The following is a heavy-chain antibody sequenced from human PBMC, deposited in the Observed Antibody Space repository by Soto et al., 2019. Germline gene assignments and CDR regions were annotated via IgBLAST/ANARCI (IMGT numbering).Heavy chain of an antibody. D-gene: IGHD6-13*01. CDR3: AREWEIAAAGNRNWFDP. Sequence: QVQLVESWGGVVQPGRSLRLSCAASGFTFSSYGMHWVRQAPGKGLEWVAVIWYDGSNKYYADSVKGRFTISRDNSKNTLYLQMNSLRAEDTAVYYCAREWEIAAAGNRNWFDPWGQGTLVTVSS. V-gene: IGHV3-33*01. CDR1: GFTFSSYG. CDR2: IWYDGSNK. J-gene: IGHJ5*02.